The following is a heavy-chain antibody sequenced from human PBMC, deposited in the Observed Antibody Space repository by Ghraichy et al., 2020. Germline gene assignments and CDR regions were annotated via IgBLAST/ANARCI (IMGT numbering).Heavy chain of an antibody. Sequence: GGSLRLSCAASGFIVSSKYMSWVRQAPGKGLEWVSLIYSGGSTYYADSVKGRFTISRDLSKNTLYLQMNSLRAEDTAVYYCAREHGSYDGGRGYFDHWGQGTLVTVSS. CDR1: GFIVSSKY. D-gene: IGHD3-16*01. V-gene: IGHV3-53*01. CDR3: AREHGSYDGGRGYFDH. J-gene: IGHJ4*02. CDR2: IYSGGST.